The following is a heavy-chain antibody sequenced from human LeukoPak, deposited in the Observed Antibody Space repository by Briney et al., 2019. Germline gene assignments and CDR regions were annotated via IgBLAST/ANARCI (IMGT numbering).Heavy chain of an antibody. V-gene: IGHV4-34*01. CDR1: GGPFSGYY. CDR3: ARGYYSNPDY. Sequence: SETLSLTCAVYGGPFSGYYWSWIRQPPGKGLEWIGEINHSGSTNYNPSLKSRVTISVDTSKNQLSLKLSSVTAADTAVYYCARGYYSNPDYWGQGTLVTVSS. CDR2: INHSGST. D-gene: IGHD4-11*01. J-gene: IGHJ4*02.